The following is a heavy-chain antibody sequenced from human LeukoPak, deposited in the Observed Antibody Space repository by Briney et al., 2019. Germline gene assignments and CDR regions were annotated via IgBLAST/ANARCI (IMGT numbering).Heavy chain of an antibody. CDR3: ASSGIWFGELESWTDY. Sequence: GGSLRLSCAASGFTFSSYSMNWVRQAPGKGLEWVSSISSSSYIYYADSVKGRFTISRDNAKNSLYLQMNSLRAEDTAVYYCASSGIWFGELESWTDYWGQGTLVTVSS. V-gene: IGHV3-21*01. J-gene: IGHJ4*02. CDR1: GFTFSSYS. D-gene: IGHD3-10*01. CDR2: ISSSSYI.